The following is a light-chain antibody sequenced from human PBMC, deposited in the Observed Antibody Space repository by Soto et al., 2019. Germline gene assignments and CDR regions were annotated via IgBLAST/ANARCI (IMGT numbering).Light chain of an antibody. Sequence: DVQMPQSPSTLSASVGDRVTITCRASQSFSTWLAWYQQKPGKAPKLLIYKTSNLESGVPSRFSGSESGTEFTLTISSLQPEDFATYYCQQYNSYPYTFGQGTKLEIK. V-gene: IGKV1-5*03. CDR1: QSFSTW. J-gene: IGKJ2*01. CDR3: QQYNSYPYT. CDR2: KTS.